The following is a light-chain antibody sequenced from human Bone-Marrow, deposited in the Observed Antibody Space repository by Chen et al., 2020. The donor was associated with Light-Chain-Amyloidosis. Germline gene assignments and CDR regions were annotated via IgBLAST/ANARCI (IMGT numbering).Light chain of an antibody. CDR2: RDT. CDR3: QSADSSGTYEVI. J-gene: IGLJ2*01. Sequence: SYELPQPPSLSVSPGQTARITCSGDDLPTKYAYWYQQKPGQAPVLVIHRDTERRSGISERFSGSSSGTTATLTISGVQAEDEADYHCQSADSSGTYEVIFGGGTKLTVL. CDR1: DLPTKY. V-gene: IGLV3-25*03.